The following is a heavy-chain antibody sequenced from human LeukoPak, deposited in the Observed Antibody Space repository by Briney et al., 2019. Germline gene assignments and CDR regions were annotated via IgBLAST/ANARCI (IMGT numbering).Heavy chain of an antibody. V-gene: IGHV3-23*01. D-gene: IGHD3-3*01. Sequence: QPGGSLRLSCSASGFTFSSYAMSGLRQPPGKGVEWVSAISGSGGSTYSADTVKGQFTISRDNSKNTLYLQMNSLRAEDTAVYYCAKDPEDFWSGEYFHHWGQGTMVTVSS. CDR1: GFTFSSYA. J-gene: IGHJ1*01. CDR3: AKDPEDFWSGEYFHH. CDR2: ISGSGGST.